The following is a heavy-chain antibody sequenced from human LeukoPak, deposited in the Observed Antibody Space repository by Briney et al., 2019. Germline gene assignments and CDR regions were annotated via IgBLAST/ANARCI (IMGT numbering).Heavy chain of an antibody. CDR3: ARQPVVNRGAVASTFDY. D-gene: IGHD6-19*01. CDR1: VGLLSGTIYY. Sequence: SETLSLTCSVSVGLLSGTIYYWAWLRQPPGRGLGWIGSIYYNGITHYNASLRSRASIYVDTYQNQFSLRLNSLNAADTAVYFCARQPVVNRGAVASTFDYWGQGTLVTVSS. CDR2: IYYNGIT. V-gene: IGHV4-39*01. J-gene: IGHJ4*02.